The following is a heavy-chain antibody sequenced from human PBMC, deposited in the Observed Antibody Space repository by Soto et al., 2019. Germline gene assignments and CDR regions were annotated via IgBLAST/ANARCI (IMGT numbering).Heavy chain of an antibody. CDR1: GYTFTGYY. J-gene: IGHJ6*02. Sequence: GASVKVSCKASGYTFTGYYMHWVRQAPGQGLEWMGWINPNSGGTNYAQKFQGWVTMTRDTSISTGYMELSRLRSDDTAVYYCARGGSSPVYYYYYCMDGWGQGTRVTVSS. CDR2: INPNSGGT. V-gene: IGHV1-2*04. D-gene: IGHD6-6*01. CDR3: ARGGSSPVYYYYYCMDG.